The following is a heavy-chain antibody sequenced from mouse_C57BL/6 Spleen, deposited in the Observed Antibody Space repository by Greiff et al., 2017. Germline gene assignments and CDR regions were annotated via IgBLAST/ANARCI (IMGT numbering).Heavy chain of an antibody. CDR1: GFTFSNYW. CDR3: TGGIYYGSEAWCAY. J-gene: IGHJ3*01. CDR2: IRLKSDNYAT. D-gene: IGHD2-1*01. V-gene: IGHV6-3*01. Sequence: EVKVEESGGGLVQPGGSMKLSCVASGFTFSNYWMNWVRQSPETGLEWVAQIRLKSDNYATHYAESVKGRFTISRDDSKSSVYLQMNNLRAEDTGIYYCTGGIYYGSEAWCAYWGQGTLVTVAA.